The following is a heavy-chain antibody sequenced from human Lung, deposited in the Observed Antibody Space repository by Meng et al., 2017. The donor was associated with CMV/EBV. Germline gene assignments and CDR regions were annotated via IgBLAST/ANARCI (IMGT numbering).Heavy chain of an antibody. CDR3: ARERGLGFRGTNDAFDF. CDR2: INPNTGGT. D-gene: IGHD1-14*01. V-gene: IGHV1-2*02. CDR1: GYTFTLYY. J-gene: IGHJ3*01. Sequence: SVKVSCXASGYTFTLYYIHWVRQAPGQGLEWMGWINPNTGGTNSAQKFQGRVTMTGDTPISTAYMELSRLNSDDTALYYCARERGLGFRGTNDAFDFWAKGXWSPSPQ.